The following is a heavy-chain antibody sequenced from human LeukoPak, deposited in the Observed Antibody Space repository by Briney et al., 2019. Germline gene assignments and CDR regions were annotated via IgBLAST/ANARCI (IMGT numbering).Heavy chain of an antibody. V-gene: IGHV1-2*02. CDR2: INPNSGGT. D-gene: IGHD2-2*01. CDR3: ARVVVPAAPAYFDY. J-gene: IGHJ4*02. Sequence: WINPNSGGTNYAQKFQGRVTMTRDTSISTAYMELSRLRSDDTAVYYCARVVVPAAPAYFDYWGQGTLVTVSS.